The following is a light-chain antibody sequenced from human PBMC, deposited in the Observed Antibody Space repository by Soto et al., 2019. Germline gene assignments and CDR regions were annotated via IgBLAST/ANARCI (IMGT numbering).Light chain of an antibody. J-gene: IGKJ1*01. V-gene: IGKV3-20*01. Sequence: FTMYSSTLSFSSGERATLSCRASQSVDSRYLAWYQQKPGQAPRLLIYGASTRATGIPDRFSGSGSGRDFTLTISRLEREDFAVYFCQQYGRTFGQGTKLAIK. CDR3: QQYGRT. CDR1: QSVDSRY. CDR2: GAS.